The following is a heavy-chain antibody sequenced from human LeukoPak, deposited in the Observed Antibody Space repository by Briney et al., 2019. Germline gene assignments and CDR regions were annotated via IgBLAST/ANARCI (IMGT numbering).Heavy chain of an antibody. D-gene: IGHD2-21*02. CDR1: GYIFTRSG. CDR3: ARGGLAYCGGDCYSGWFDP. Sequence: GASVKVSYKASGYIFTRSGISWGRQAAGQRLGWRGWFSAYNGNTNYAQELQGRVTMTTDTSTSTAYMELRSLRSDDTAVYYCARGGLAYCGGDCYSGWFDPWGQGTLVTVSS. V-gene: IGHV1-18*01. CDR2: FSAYNGNT. J-gene: IGHJ5*02.